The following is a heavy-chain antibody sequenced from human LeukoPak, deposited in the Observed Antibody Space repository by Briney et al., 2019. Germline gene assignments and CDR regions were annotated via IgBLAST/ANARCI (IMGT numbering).Heavy chain of an antibody. CDR3: ARDYQLRYCSGGSCYSGWFDP. CDR1: GGSISSYY. Sequence: SETLSLTCTVSGGSISSYYWSWIRQPPGKGLEWIGYIYYSGSTNYNPSLKSRVTISVDTSKNQFSLKLSSVTAADTAVYYCARDYQLRYCSGGSCYSGWFDPWGQGTLVTVSS. CDR2: IYYSGST. D-gene: IGHD2-15*01. V-gene: IGHV4-59*01. J-gene: IGHJ5*02.